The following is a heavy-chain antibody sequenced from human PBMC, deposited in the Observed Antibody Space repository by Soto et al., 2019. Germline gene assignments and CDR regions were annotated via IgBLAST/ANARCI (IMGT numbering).Heavy chain of an antibody. Sequence: SETLSLPCTVSGGSLRSGGFYWSWIRQPPGKGLEWIGYIYYSGSTYYNQSLKSRVTISVDTSMNQFSLTLTSVTAADTAVYYCARDPARGGGSYLGYFDYWGQGTPVTVSS. D-gene: IGHD1-26*01. CDR2: IYYSGST. CDR3: ARDPARGGGSYLGYFDY. CDR1: GGSLRSGGFY. J-gene: IGHJ4*02. V-gene: IGHV4-30-4*01.